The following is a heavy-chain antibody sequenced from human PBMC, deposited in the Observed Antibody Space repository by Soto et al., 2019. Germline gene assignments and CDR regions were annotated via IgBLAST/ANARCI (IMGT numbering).Heavy chain of an antibody. CDR2: IIPIFGTA. V-gene: IGHV1-69*01. Sequence: QVQLVQSGAEVKKPGSSVKVSCKASGGTFSSYAISWVRQAPGQGLEWMGGIIPIFGTANYAQKLQGRVTITADESTSTAYMELSSLRSEDTAVYYCARDGGYCSGGSCYSTDAFDIWGQGTMVTVSS. CDR1: GGTFSSYA. CDR3: ARDGGYCSGGSCYSTDAFDI. J-gene: IGHJ3*02. D-gene: IGHD2-15*01.